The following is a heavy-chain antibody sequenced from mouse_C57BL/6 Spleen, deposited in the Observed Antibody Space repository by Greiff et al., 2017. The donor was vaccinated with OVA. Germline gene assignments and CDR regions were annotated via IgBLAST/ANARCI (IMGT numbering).Heavy chain of an antibody. J-gene: IGHJ3*01. CDR3: ARIYDGSQAWFAY. Sequence: VQLQQPGAELVKPGASVKLSCKASGYTFTSYWMHWVKQRPGQGLEWIGMIHPNRGSTNYNEKFKSKATLTLDKSSSTAYMQLSSLTSEDSSVYYCARIYDGSQAWFAYWGQGTLVTVSA. D-gene: IGHD2-3*01. V-gene: IGHV1-64*01. CDR1: GYTFTSYW. CDR2: IHPNRGST.